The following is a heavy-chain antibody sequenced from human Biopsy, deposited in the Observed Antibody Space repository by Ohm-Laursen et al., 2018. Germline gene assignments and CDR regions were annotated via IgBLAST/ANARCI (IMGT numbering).Heavy chain of an antibody. CDR2: ISHTGYT. J-gene: IGHJ1*01. V-gene: IGHV4-59*08. D-gene: IGHD4-23*01. CDR3: ARGSNEYGGLYFPH. Sequence: LSCAASGFTLSTYWMHWVRQVPGKGLEWIGHISHTGYTSYKSSLKSRVTISLDTSRKHFSLRLTSLAAAGTAVYYCARGSNEYGGLYFPHWGQGTLVTVSS. CDR1: GFTLSTYW.